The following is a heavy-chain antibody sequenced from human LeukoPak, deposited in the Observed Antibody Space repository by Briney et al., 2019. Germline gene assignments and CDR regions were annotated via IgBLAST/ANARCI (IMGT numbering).Heavy chain of an antibody. CDR3: AKDLGVGGSYSVSFDY. CDR2: IRYDGSNK. D-gene: IGHD1-26*01. V-gene: IGHV3-30*02. CDR1: GFTFSSYG. Sequence: PGGSLRLSCAASGFTFSSYGMHWVRQAPGKGLEWVAFIRYDGSNKYYADSVKGRFTISRDNSKNTLYLQMNSLRAEDTAVYYCAKDLGVGGSYSVSFDYGGQGTLVTVSA. J-gene: IGHJ4*02.